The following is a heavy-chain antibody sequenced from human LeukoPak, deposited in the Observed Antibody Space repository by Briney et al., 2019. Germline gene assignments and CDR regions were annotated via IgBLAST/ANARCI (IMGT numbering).Heavy chain of an antibody. CDR3: ARHENCSGGSCYSYNWSDP. CDR2: IYYSGST. Sequence: SETLSLTCTVSGGSISSYYWGWIRQPPGKGLEWIGSIYYSGSTYYNPSLKSRVTISVDTSKNQFSLKLSSVTAADTAVYYCARHENCSGGSCYSYNWSDPWGQGTLVTVSS. CDR1: GGSISSYY. J-gene: IGHJ5*02. V-gene: IGHV4-39*01. D-gene: IGHD2-15*01.